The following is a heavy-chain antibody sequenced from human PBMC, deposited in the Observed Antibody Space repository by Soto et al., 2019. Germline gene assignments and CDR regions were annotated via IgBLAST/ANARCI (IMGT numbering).Heavy chain of an antibody. CDR1: GLTLTGHS. CDR3: GGDPYGGGSDPPHES. CDR2: ISYDGINE. J-gene: IGHJ4*02. Sequence: VESGGGVVQPGRSLRLSCTDSGLTLTGHSMHWVRQAPGKGLEWLAGISYDGINEYYAGSVKARFTISRDRTDKTVYWEMYGLRLEDTAIYYCGGDPYGGGSDPPHESWGQGTLVTVSS. V-gene: IGHV3-30-3*01. D-gene: IGHD3-10*01.